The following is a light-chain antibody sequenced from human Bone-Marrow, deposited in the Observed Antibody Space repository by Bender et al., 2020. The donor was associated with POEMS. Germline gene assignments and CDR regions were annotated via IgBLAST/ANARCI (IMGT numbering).Light chain of an antibody. J-gene: IGLJ2*01. V-gene: IGLV2-14*02. CDR3: TSYAGGHNLI. CDR1: NVGTYNL. Sequence: QSALTQSASVSGSLGQSITISCTGTNVGTYNLVSWYQQHPGKAPKLLIHEVNKRPSGVSNRFSGSKSGSTASLTVSRLQAEDEADYHCTSYAGGHNLIFGGGTKLTVL. CDR2: EVN.